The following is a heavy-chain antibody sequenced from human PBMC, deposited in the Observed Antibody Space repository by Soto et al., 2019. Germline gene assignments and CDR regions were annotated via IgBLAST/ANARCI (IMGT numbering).Heavy chain of an antibody. CDR3: ARSDYDHVWGSYRYYFDY. Sequence: ASVKVSCKASGYTFTSYAMHWVRQAPGQRLEWMGWINAGNGNTKYSQKFQGRVTITRDTSASTAYMELSSLRSEDTAVYYCARSDYDHVWGSYRYYFDYWGQGTLVTVSS. J-gene: IGHJ4*02. CDR1: GYTFTSYA. V-gene: IGHV1-3*01. D-gene: IGHD3-16*02. CDR2: INAGNGNT.